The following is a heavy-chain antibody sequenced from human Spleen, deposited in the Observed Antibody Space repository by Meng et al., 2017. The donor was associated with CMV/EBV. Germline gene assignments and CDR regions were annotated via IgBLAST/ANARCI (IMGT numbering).Heavy chain of an antibody. CDR1: GYTFTSYY. J-gene: IGHJ6*02. Sequence: ASVKVSCKASGYTFTSYYMHWVRQAPGQGLEWMGIINPSGGSTSYAQKFQGRVTMTRDTSTSTVYMELSSLRSEDTAVYYCARDRKYCSSTSCYMDYYYGMDVWGQGTTVTVS. CDR3: ARDRKYCSSTSCYMDYYYGMDV. V-gene: IGHV1-46*01. D-gene: IGHD2-2*02. CDR2: INPSGGST.